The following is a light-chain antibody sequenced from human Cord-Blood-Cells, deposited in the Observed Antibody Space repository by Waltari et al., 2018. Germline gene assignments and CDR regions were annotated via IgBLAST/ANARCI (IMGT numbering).Light chain of an antibody. J-gene: IGKJ1*01. Sequence: DIVMTQSPDSLAVSMGERATINCKSSQSVLYSSNNMNYLAWYQQKQGQPPKLLIYWASTRESGVPERFSGSWSGTDFTLTISSLQAEDVAVYYCQQYYSTPWTFGQGTKVEIK. CDR2: WAS. CDR1: QSVLYSSNNMNY. V-gene: IGKV4-1*01. CDR3: QQYYSTPWT.